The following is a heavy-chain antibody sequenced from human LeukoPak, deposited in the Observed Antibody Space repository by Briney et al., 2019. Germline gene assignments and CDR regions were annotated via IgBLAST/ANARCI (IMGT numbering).Heavy chain of an antibody. CDR3: ARGRLGASEAFDI. Sequence: GASVKVSCKASGYTFTDYYIHWVRQAPGQGLEWMGWINPNSGGTNYAQKFQGRVTMTRDTSISTAYMELSRLRSDDTAVYYCARGRLGASEAFDIWGQGTMVTVSS. CDR1: GYTFTDYY. V-gene: IGHV1-2*02. D-gene: IGHD1-26*01. CDR2: INPNSGGT. J-gene: IGHJ3*02.